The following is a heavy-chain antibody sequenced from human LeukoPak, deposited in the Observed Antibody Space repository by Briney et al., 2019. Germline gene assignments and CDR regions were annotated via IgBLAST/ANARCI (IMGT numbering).Heavy chain of an antibody. Sequence: GSLRLSCAASGFTFSSYSMNGVRQAPGKGLEWGSSISSSSSYIYYSDSLKGRFTISRDNAKNTLYPQMNSLRAEHTAVYYCARDREQSLDYWGQGTLVTVSS. CDR1: GFTFSSYS. D-gene: IGHD1-26*01. CDR3: ARDREQSLDY. CDR2: ISSSSSYI. V-gene: IGHV3-21*01. J-gene: IGHJ4*02.